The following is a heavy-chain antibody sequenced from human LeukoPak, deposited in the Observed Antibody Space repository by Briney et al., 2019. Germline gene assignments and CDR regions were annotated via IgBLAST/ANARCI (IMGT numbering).Heavy chain of an antibody. Sequence: GGSLRLSCTVSGFTVSSNSMSWVRQAPGKGLEWVSFIYSGGNTHYSDSVKGRFTISRGNSKDTLYLQMNSLRADDTAVYYCARRAGEYSHPYDYWGQGTLVTVSS. J-gene: IGHJ4*02. V-gene: IGHV3-53*01. CDR1: GFTVSSNS. CDR3: ARRAGEYSHPYDY. D-gene: IGHD4-17*01. CDR2: IYSGGNT.